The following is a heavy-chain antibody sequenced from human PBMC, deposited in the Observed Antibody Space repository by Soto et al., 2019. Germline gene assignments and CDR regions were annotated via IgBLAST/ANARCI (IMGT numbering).Heavy chain of an antibody. CDR2: IYYSGST. Sequence: KTSETLSLTCTVSGGSISSYYWSWIRQPPGKGLEWIGYIYYSGSTNYNPSLKSRVTISVDTSKNQFSLKLSSVTAADTAVYYCAGPGSGSSSFTLDYWGQGTLVTVSS. CDR1: GGSISSYY. CDR3: AGPGSGSSSFTLDY. J-gene: IGHJ4*02. D-gene: IGHD1-26*01. V-gene: IGHV4-59*01.